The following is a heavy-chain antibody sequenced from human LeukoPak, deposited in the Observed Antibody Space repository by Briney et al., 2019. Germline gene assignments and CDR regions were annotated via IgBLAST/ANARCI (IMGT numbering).Heavy chain of an antibody. V-gene: IGHV3-21*01. D-gene: IGHD2-2*01. CDR3: ARTVGVGYCSSTSCFRHYFDY. CDR2: ISSSSSYI. Sequence: GGSLRLSCAASGFTFSSYSVNWVRQAPGKGLEWVSSISSSSSYIYYADSVKGRFTISRDNAKNSLYLQMNSLRAEDTAVYYCARTVGVGYCSSTSCFRHYFDYWGQGTLVTVSS. J-gene: IGHJ4*02. CDR1: GFTFSSYS.